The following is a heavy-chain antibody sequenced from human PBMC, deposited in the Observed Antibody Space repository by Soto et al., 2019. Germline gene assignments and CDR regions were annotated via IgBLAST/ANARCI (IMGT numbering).Heavy chain of an antibody. V-gene: IGHV1-8*01. CDR3: ARSTVRDY. CDR2: MNPNSGDT. CDR1: GYTFTSYD. D-gene: IGHD3-10*01. J-gene: IGHJ4*02. Sequence: GASVKVSCKASGYTFTSYDTNWVRQASGQGLEWMGWMNPNSGDTGYAQKFQGRVTMTRNTSISTVYMELSSLRSEDTAVYYCARSTVRDYWGQGTLVTVSS.